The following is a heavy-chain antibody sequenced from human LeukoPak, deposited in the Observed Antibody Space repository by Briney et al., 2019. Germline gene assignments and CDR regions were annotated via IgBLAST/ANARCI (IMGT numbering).Heavy chain of an antibody. D-gene: IGHD6-6*01. CDR1: GGSLSSSSYY. Sequence: SETLSLTCTVSGGSLSSSSYYGGWIRQPPGKGLEWIGGIYYSGSTYYNPSLKSRVTISVDTSKNQFSLKLSSVTAADPAVYYCARDRSSSSWGYYFDYWGQGTLVTVSS. V-gene: IGHV4-39*07. CDR2: IYYSGST. J-gene: IGHJ4*02. CDR3: ARDRSSSSWGYYFDY.